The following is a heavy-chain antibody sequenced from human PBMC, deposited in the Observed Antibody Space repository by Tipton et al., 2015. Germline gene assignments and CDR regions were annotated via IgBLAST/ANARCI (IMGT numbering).Heavy chain of an antibody. V-gene: IGHV1-69*06. Sequence: QLVQSGAEVKKPGSSVKVSCTTSGGTFNNNAINWVRQAPGQGLEWMGGIIPIFGTASYAQKFQGRVTIIADKSTNTVYMELSRLTSEDTAVYYCASDHASDSDGSGYYLGTYYLVYWGQGALVTVSS. J-gene: IGHJ4*02. CDR3: ASDHASDSDGSGYYLGTYYLVY. CDR2: IIPIFGTA. CDR1: GGTFNNNA. D-gene: IGHD3-22*01.